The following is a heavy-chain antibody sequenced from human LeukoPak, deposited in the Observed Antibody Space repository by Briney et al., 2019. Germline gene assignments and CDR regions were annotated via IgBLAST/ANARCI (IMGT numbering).Heavy chain of an antibody. CDR3: ARDGLPVALDY. D-gene: IGHD5-12*01. Sequence: GGSLRLSCAASGFTFSSYAMSWVRQAPGKWLEWVAKIKEDGSEKYYVDSVRGRFTISRDNGKNSLYLQMNSLRAEDTAVYFCARDGLPVALDYWGQGTLVTVSS. CDR1: GFTFSSYA. J-gene: IGHJ4*02. CDR2: IKEDGSEK. V-gene: IGHV3-7*01.